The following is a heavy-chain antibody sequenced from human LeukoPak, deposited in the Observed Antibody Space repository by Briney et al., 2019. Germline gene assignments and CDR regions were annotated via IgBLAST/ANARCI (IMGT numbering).Heavy chain of an antibody. J-gene: IGHJ3*02. V-gene: IGHV3-11*01. D-gene: IGHD5-24*01. Sequence: PGGSLRLSCAASGFSFSDYFMTWIRQAPGKGLEWVSYISDTGRTIYYADSVRDRFTISRDNAKNSLFLQMDTLRAEDTAVYYCARLQSPDSPLDIWGQGTKVTVSS. CDR2: ISDTGRTI. CDR3: ARLQSPDSPLDI. CDR1: GFSFSDYF.